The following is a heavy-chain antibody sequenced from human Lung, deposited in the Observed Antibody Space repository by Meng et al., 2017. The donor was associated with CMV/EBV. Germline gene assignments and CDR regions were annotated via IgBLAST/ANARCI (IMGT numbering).Heavy chain of an antibody. Sequence: QITLKESGPTLVKPTQTLTLTCTFSGFSLATSGVGVGWIRQPPGEALQWLAIIYWDDDKRYSPSLNNRLTITKDTSNSQVVLTMTNVDPVDTATYYCAHRHMIQGDEKPPFFDHWGQGALVTVSS. V-gene: IGHV2-5*02. CDR1: GFSLATSGVG. J-gene: IGHJ4*02. CDR2: IYWDDDK. D-gene: IGHD3-10*01. CDR3: AHRHMIQGDEKPPFFDH.